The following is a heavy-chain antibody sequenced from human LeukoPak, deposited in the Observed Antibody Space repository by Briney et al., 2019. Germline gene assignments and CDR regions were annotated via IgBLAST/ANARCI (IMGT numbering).Heavy chain of an antibody. CDR3: ARRPSSRFNWFDP. CDR1: GGSISSSSYD. Sequence: SETLSLTCTVSGGSISSSSYDWGWIRQPPGKGLEWIGSIYYSGSTYYNPSLKSRVTISVDTSKNQFSLKLSSVTAADTAVYYCARRPSSRFNWFDPWGQGTLVTVSS. J-gene: IGHJ5*02. V-gene: IGHV4-39*01. CDR2: IYYSGST.